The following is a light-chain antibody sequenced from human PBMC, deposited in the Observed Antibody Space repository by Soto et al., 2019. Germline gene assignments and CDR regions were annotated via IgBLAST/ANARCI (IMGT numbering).Light chain of an antibody. CDR1: QSVSTN. CDR2: GAS. J-gene: IGKJ1*01. Sequence: EIVMTQFPPTLSVSPGERATLSCRASQSVSTNLVWYQQRPGQAPRVLIYGASTRATGIPARFSGGGSGTDFTLIISSLQSEDFAVYYCQHYKTWPPPWTFGQGTKVEVK. V-gene: IGKV3-15*01. CDR3: QHYKTWPPPWT.